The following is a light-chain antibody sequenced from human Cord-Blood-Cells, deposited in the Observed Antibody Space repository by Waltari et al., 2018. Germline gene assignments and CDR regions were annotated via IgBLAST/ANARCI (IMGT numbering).Light chain of an antibody. Sequence: QSALTQPRPVSGSPGQSVTISCTGTSSDVGGYNYVSWYQQHPGKAPKLRIYDVSKRPAGVPDRFSGSKSGNTASLTISGRQAEDEADYYCCSYAGSYTFVVFGGGTKLTVL. CDR2: DVS. V-gene: IGLV2-11*01. J-gene: IGLJ2*01. CDR3: CSYAGSYTFVV. CDR1: SSDVGGYNY.